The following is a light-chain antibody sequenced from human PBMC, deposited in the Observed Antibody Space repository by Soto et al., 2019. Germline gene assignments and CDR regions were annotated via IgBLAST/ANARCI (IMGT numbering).Light chain of an antibody. Sequence: QSALTQPASVSGSPGQSITISCTGTSSDVGSYNLVSWYQQHPGKAPKLMIYEVSKRPSGVSNRFSGSKSGNTASLTISGLQAEDEPDYYCCSYAGSSISVVFGGGTKLTVL. V-gene: IGLV2-23*02. CDR3: CSYAGSSISVV. CDR1: SSDVGSYNL. CDR2: EVS. J-gene: IGLJ2*01.